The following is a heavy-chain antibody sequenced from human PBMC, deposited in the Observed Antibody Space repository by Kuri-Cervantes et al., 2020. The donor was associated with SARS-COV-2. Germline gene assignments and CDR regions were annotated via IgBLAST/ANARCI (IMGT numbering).Heavy chain of an antibody. CDR2: ISYDGSNK. CDR3: ARGGMKRQLIPPFDY. Sequence: GESLKISCAASGFTFSSYWMGWVRQAPGKGLEWVAAISYDGSNKYHADSVEGRFTISRDNSKNTLYLQMNNLRTEDTAVYYCARGGMKRQLIPPFDYWGQGTLVTVSS. CDR1: GFTFSSYW. J-gene: IGHJ4*02. V-gene: IGHV3-30*03. D-gene: IGHD5-18*01.